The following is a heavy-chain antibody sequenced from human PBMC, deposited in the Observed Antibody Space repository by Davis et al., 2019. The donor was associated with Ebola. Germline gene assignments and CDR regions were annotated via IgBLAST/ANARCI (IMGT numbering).Heavy chain of an antibody. J-gene: IGHJ4*02. CDR1: GYTFTGHY. CDR3: ASGDGYNYPDY. Sequence: ASVKVSCKASGYTFTGHYMHWVRQAPGQGLEWMGRINPNSGSTNYAQKFQGRVTMTRDTSISTAYMELSRLRSDDTAVYYCASGDGYNYPDYWGQGTLVTVSS. D-gene: IGHD5-24*01. V-gene: IGHV1-2*06. CDR2: INPNSGST.